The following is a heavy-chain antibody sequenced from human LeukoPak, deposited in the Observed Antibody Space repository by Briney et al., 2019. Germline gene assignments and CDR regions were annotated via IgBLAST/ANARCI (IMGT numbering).Heavy chain of an antibody. D-gene: IGHD3-22*01. CDR1: GGSISSYY. CDR2: IYTSGST. Sequence: SETLSLTCTVSGGSISSYYWSWIRQPAGKGLEWIGRIYTSGSTYYNPSLKSRVTISVDTSKNQFSLKLSSVTAADTAVYYCARVRRPWRITMIVVAQATPPIFDYWGQGTLVTVSS. J-gene: IGHJ4*02. V-gene: IGHV4-4*07. CDR3: ARVRRPWRITMIVVAQATPPIFDY.